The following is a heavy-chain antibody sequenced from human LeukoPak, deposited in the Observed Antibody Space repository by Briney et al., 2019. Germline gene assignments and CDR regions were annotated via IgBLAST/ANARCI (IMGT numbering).Heavy chain of an antibody. Sequence: PGESLRISCKGSGYSFTSYWIGWVRQMPGKGLEWMGIIYPGDSDTRYSPSFQGQVTISADKSISTAYLQWSSLKASDTAMYYCARYSSGWYLAGGFDYWGQGTLVTVSS. CDR1: GYSFTSYW. D-gene: IGHD6-19*01. V-gene: IGHV5-51*01. CDR3: ARYSSGWYLAGGFDY. CDR2: IYPGDSDT. J-gene: IGHJ4*02.